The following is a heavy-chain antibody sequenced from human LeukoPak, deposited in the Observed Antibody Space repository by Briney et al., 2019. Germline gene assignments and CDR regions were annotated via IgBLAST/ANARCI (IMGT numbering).Heavy chain of an antibody. CDR1: GYTFTSSG. J-gene: IGHJ4*02. V-gene: IGHV1-18*01. Sequence: GASVKVSCRASGYTFTSSGISWVRQAPGQGLEWMGWISAYNGNTNYAQKFQGRVTMTTDTSTSTAYMELRSLRSDDTAVYYCASSTASYYYDSSGYANWGQGTLVTVSS. D-gene: IGHD3-22*01. CDR2: ISAYNGNT. CDR3: ASSTASYYYDSSGYAN.